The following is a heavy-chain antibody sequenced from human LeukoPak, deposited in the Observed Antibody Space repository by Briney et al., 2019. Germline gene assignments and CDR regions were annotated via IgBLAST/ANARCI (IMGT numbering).Heavy chain of an antibody. CDR1: GYTFTNYG. CDR2: ISAYNGNT. V-gene: IGHV1-18*01. Sequence: ASVKVSCKASGYTFTNYGLSWVRQAPGQGLEWMGRISAYNGNTNYAQKFQGRVTMTTDTSTNTAYMELRSLRSDDTAVHYCARSATHRLTWTDRSQWLPLDYWGQGTLVTVSS. D-gene: IGHD5-18*01. CDR3: ARSATHRLTWTDRSQWLPLDY. J-gene: IGHJ4*02.